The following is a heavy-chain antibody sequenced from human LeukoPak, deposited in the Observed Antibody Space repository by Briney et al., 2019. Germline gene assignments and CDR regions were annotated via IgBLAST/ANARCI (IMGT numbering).Heavy chain of an antibody. CDR3: ARDNSQHGGDNYGSHYFDY. Sequence: GGSLRLSCAASGFTISSDAMTWVRQAPGKGLEWVTASSGSKTYYTDSVRGRFTISRDDSKNTLYLQMNSLRAEDTAVYYCARDNSQHGGDNYGSHYFDYWGQGTLVAVSS. D-gene: IGHD5-18*01. CDR1: GFTISSDA. V-gene: IGHV3-23*01. J-gene: IGHJ4*02. CDR2: SSGSKT.